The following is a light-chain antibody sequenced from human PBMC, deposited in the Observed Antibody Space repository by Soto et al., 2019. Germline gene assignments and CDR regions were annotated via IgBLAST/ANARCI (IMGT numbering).Light chain of an antibody. Sequence: QSALTQPASVSGSPGQSITISCTGTSSDVGGYNYVSWYQQHPGKAPKLMIYEVSNRPSGVSHRFSGSKSGNTASLTISGLQAEDEADYYCSSYTSSSIDYVFGPGTKVTVL. CDR3: SSYTSSSIDYV. CDR1: SSDVGGYNY. J-gene: IGLJ1*01. CDR2: EVS. V-gene: IGLV2-14*01.